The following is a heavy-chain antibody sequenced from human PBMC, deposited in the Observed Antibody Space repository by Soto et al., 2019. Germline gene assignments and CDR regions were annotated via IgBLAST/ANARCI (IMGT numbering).Heavy chain of an antibody. CDR2: ISTSGGST. Sequence: PGGSLRLSCAASGFTFSSYAMSWVRQAPGKGLEWVSGISTSGGSTYYADSVKGRFTISRDNSKNTLYLQLNSLRAEDTAVYYCAKSPGDSYGYNDFWGQGTLVTVSS. V-gene: IGHV3-23*01. J-gene: IGHJ4*02. CDR1: GFTFSSYA. D-gene: IGHD5-18*01. CDR3: AKSPGDSYGYNDF.